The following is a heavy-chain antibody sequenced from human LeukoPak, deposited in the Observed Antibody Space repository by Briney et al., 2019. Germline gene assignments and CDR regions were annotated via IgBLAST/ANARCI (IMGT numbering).Heavy chain of an antibody. D-gene: IGHD3-16*01. Sequence: PGGSLRLSCAASGFTFSSYEMNWVRQAPGKGLEWVSYISSSGSSVYYADSVQGRFTISRDNAKNSLYLQVNSLRAEDTAVYYWAREAGGGGYFDYWGQGTLVTVSS. CDR3: AREAGGGGYFDY. CDR2: ISSSGSSV. J-gene: IGHJ4*02. V-gene: IGHV3-48*03. CDR1: GFTFSSYE.